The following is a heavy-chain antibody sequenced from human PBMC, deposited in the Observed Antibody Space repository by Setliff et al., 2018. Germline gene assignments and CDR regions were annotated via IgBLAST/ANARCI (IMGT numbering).Heavy chain of an antibody. CDR1: GGSFSGYY. CDR3: ARDPRLWITFGGECLWDY. J-gene: IGHJ4*02. V-gene: IGHV4-34*01. Sequence: SETLSLTCAVYGGSFSGYYWSWIRQPPGKGLEWIGEINHSGSTNYNPSLKSRVTISADTSKIQFSLKLSSVTAADTAVYYCARDPRLWITFGGECLWDYWGQGTLVTVSS. D-gene: IGHD3-16*01. CDR2: INHSGST.